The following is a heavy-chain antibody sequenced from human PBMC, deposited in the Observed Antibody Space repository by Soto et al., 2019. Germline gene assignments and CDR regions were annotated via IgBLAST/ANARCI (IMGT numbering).Heavy chain of an antibody. CDR3: ARSQGSSTSLEIYYYYYYGMDV. Sequence: QVQLVQSGAEVKKPGSSVKVSCKASGGTFGSYAISWVRQAPGQGREWMGGIIPIPGTANYAQKFQGRVTIAADESTRTAYMELSSLSSEDTAVYYCARSQGSSTSLEIYYYYYYGMDVWGQGTTVTVSS. D-gene: IGHD2-2*01. CDR1: GGTFGSYA. CDR2: IIPIPGTA. V-gene: IGHV1-69*01. J-gene: IGHJ6*02.